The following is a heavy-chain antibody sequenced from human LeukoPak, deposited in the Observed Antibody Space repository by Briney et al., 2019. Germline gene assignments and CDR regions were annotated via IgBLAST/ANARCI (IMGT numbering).Heavy chain of an antibody. J-gene: IGHJ3*02. CDR1: GFTFSSYW. D-gene: IGHD3-16*01. CDR3: ARDDALGDNALDI. Sequence: GGSLRLSCAASGFTFSSYWMHWVRQAPGKGLEWVAVILNDGSQEKYADSVKGRFTISRDNSKNTLFLQMNSLRAEDTAVYYCARDDALGDNALDIWGQGTMVTVSS. CDR2: ILNDGSQE. V-gene: IGHV3-33*08.